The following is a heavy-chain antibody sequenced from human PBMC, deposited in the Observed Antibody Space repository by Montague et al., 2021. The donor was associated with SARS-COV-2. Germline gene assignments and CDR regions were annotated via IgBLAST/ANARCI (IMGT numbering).Heavy chain of an antibody. D-gene: IGHD6-19*01. V-gene: IGHV4-31*03. CDR1: GGSISSGDYY. CDR3: ARGGSYSSGWYGVDYYYGMDV. CDR2: IYYSGST. Sequence: TLSLTCTVSGGSISSGDYYWCWIRQHPGKGLEWIRYIYYSGSTYYNPSLKSRVTISVDTSKNQFSLKPSSVTAADTAVYYCARGGSYSSGWYGVDYYYGMDVWGQGTTVTVSS. J-gene: IGHJ6*02.